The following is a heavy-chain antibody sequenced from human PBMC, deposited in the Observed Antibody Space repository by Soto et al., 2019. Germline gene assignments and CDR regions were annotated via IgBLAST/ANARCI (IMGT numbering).Heavy chain of an antibody. V-gene: IGHV3-13*01. CDR3: ARKTPDTTYGDLDY. Sequence: EVQLVESGGGLVQPGGSLRLSCAASGFTFTAYDMHWVRQVTGKGLEWVSAIDRVGVAFYPGSVKGRFTISRENVKNSLYLQMDSLRVEDTAVYYCARKTPDTTYGDLDYWGQGTLVTVSS. CDR1: GFTFTAYD. CDR2: IDRVGVA. D-gene: IGHD4-17*01. J-gene: IGHJ4*02.